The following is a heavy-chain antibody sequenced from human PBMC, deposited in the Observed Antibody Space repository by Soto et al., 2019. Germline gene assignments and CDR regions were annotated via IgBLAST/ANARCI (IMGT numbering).Heavy chain of an antibody. Sequence: SVKVSCKDSGGTFSSYAISWVRQAPGRGLEWMGGIIPIFGAANYAQKFQGRVTITADESTSTAYMELSSLRSEDTAVYYCARDRHEMIQLWLYYYYYGMYVWGQGTTVTVSS. J-gene: IGHJ6*02. D-gene: IGHD5-18*01. CDR2: IIPIFGAA. V-gene: IGHV1-69*13. CDR3: ARDRHEMIQLWLYYYYYGMYV. CDR1: GGTFSSYA.